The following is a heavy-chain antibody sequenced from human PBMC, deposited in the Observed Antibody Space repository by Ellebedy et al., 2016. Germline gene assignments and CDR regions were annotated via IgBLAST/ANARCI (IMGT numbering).Heavy chain of an antibody. V-gene: IGHV3-43*01. J-gene: IGHJ4*02. CDR2: ISWNGGST. CDR1: GFNFHEYT. Sequence: GESLKISXAASGFNFHEYTMHWFRQAPGKGLEWVSFISWNGGSTYYADSVKGRFTISRDKSRNSLYLQMNSLRTEDTALYYCAKDRYDFWSGYYLTDYWGQGTLVTVSS. CDR3: AKDRYDFWSGYYLTDY. D-gene: IGHD3-3*01.